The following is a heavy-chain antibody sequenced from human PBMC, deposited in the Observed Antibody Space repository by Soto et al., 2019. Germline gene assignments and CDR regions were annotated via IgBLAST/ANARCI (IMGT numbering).Heavy chain of an antibody. CDR2: ISGSGGST. D-gene: IGHD3-22*01. CDR3: AKANILTTGYYYYFFDY. CDR1: GFTFSNYV. V-gene: IGHV3-23*01. Sequence: GGSLRLSCAASGFTFSNYVMTWVRQAPGKGLECVSAISGSGGSTYYVDSVKGRFTISRDNSKNTLYLQMNSLRAEDSAVYYWAKANILTTGYYYYFFDYWGQGTLVTVSS. J-gene: IGHJ4*02.